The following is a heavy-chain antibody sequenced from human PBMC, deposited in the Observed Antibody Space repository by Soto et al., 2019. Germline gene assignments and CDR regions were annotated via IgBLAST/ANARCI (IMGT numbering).Heavy chain of an antibody. V-gene: IGHV4-34*01. J-gene: IGHJ4*02. D-gene: IGHD3-10*01. CDR2: INHSGST. CDR1: GGSFSGYD. Sequence: SETLSLTCAVYGGSFSGYDWSWIRQPPGKGLEWIGEINHSGSTNYNPSLKSRVTISVDTSKNQFSLKLSSVTAADTAVYYCASTRRHRYGSGSYLFDYWGQGTLVTVSS. CDR3: ASTRRHRYGSGSYLFDY.